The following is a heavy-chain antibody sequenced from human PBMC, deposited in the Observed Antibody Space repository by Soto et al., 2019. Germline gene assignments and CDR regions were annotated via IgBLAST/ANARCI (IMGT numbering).Heavy chain of an antibody. CDR2: IIPIFGTP. V-gene: IGHV1-69*13. CDR1: GGSFSSYA. Sequence: SVKVSCKASGGSFSSYAISWVRQAPGQGLEWMGGIIPIFGTPSYAQKFQGRVTITADESTSTAYMELSSLRSEDTAVYYCAREYRSSSGRFDNWGQGTLVTVSS. D-gene: IGHD6-6*01. CDR3: AREYRSSSGRFDN. J-gene: IGHJ4*02.